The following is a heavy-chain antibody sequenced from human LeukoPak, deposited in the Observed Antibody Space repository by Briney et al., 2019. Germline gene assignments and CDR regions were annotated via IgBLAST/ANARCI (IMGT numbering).Heavy chain of an antibody. CDR3: ARGHASGTAGYNWFDP. Sequence: SETLSLTCTVSGGSISSSSYYWGWIRQPPGKGLEWIGSIYYSGSTYYNPSLKSRVTISVDTSKNQFSLKLSSVTAADTAVYYCARGHASGTAGYNWFDPWGQGTLVTVSS. J-gene: IGHJ5*02. D-gene: IGHD1-1*01. CDR2: IYYSGST. CDR1: GGSISSSSYY. V-gene: IGHV4-39*07.